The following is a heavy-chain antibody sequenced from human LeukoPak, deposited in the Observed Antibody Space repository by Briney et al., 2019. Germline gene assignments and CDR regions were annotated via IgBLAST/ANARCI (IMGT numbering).Heavy chain of an antibody. CDR2: VSGTGGGT. J-gene: IGHJ4*02. V-gene: IGHV3-23*01. Sequence: PGGSLRLSCAASGFTFNSYAMSWVRQAPGKGLEWVSTVSGTGGGTYYADSVKGRFTISRDNSKNTLYLQMNSLRAEDTAVYYCAKDLRRGTSGYYFDYWGQGTLVTVSS. D-gene: IGHD3-22*01. CDR3: AKDLRRGTSGYYFDY. CDR1: GFTFNSYA.